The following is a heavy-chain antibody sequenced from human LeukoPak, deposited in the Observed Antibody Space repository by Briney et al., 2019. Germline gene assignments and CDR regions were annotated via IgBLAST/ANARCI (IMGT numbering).Heavy chain of an antibody. D-gene: IGHD3-22*01. CDR2: NT. V-gene: IGHV4-31*03. CDR3: ARGGPFKYYYDSSGYPDY. J-gene: IGHJ4*02. Sequence: SQTLSLTCSVSGGSISSGDYYWSWIRQHPGEGLEWIGYNTYYNPSLKSRVTISVDTSKNQFSLKLSSVTAADTAVYYCARGGPFKYYYDSSGYPDYWGQGTLVTASS. CDR1: GGSISSGDYY.